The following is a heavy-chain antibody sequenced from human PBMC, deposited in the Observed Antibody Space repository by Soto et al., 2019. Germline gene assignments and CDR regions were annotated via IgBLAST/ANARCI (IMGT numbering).Heavy chain of an antibody. CDR3: ASTEDFFDY. CDR2: IFYSGST. CDR1: GVSLTSGTYY. V-gene: IGHV4-31*03. J-gene: IGHJ4*02. Sequence: QVQLQESGPGLVKPSQTLSLTCSVSGVSLTSGTYYWSWIRQHPGKGLEWIGYIFYSGSTDYNPSLKSRVNISVDTSKNQFSLKLSFVTAADTAVYYCASTEDFFDYWGQGTLVTVSS.